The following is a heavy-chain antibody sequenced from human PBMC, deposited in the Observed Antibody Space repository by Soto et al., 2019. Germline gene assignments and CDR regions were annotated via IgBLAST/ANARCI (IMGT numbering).Heavy chain of an antibody. CDR1: GSSISSTFW. V-gene: IGHV4-4*02. Sequence: SETLSLTCAVSGSSISSTFWWSWVRQPPGKGLEWIGEIFHSGTTNKNPSLRSRVTISLDKSRNQFSLNLTSMTAADTAVYYCARVDYRVAFDIWGQGTMVTVSS. J-gene: IGHJ3*02. D-gene: IGHD4-4*01. CDR2: IFHSGTT. CDR3: ARVDYRVAFDI.